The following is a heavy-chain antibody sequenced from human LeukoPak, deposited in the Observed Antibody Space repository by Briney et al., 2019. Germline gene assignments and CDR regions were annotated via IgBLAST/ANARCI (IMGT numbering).Heavy chain of an antibody. V-gene: IGHV3-30*02. CDR2: IWYDGRDK. CDR3: AKDPYSYGSYFDY. D-gene: IGHD5-18*01. J-gene: IGHJ4*02. Sequence: SGGSLRLSCAASGFTFSGCGMHWVRQAPGKGLEWVAFIWYDGRDKYYADSVKGQFTISRDNSKNTLCLQMNSLRAEDTAVYYCAKDPYSYGSYFDYWGQGTLVTVSS. CDR1: GFTFSGCG.